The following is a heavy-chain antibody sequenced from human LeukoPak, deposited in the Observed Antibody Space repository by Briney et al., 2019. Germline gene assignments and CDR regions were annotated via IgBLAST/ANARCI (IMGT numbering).Heavy chain of an antibody. CDR3: ASSVRAVRGVIIYYYYMDV. V-gene: IGHV1-2*02. CDR2: INPNSGGT. D-gene: IGHD3-10*01. Sequence: ASVEVSCKASGYTFTGYYMHWVRQAPGQGLEWMGWINPNSGGTNYAQKFQGRVTMTRDTSISTAYMELSRLRSDDTAVYYCASSVRAVRGVIIYYYYMDVWGKGTTVTVSS. CDR1: GYTFTGYY. J-gene: IGHJ6*03.